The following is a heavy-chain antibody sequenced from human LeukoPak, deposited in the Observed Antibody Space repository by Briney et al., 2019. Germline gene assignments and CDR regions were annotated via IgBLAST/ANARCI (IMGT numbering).Heavy chain of an antibody. CDR3: ARDIGEWFGERWAFDDY. CDR1: GFTFSTYS. CDR2: ISSGGSYI. J-gene: IGHJ4*02. D-gene: IGHD3-10*01. V-gene: IGHV3-21*01. Sequence: GGSLRLSCAASGFTFSTYSMNWVRQAPGKGLEWVSSISSGGSYIYYADSVKGRFTISRDNAKNSLYLQMNSLRAEDTAVYYCARDIGEWFGERWAFDDYWGQGTLVTVSS.